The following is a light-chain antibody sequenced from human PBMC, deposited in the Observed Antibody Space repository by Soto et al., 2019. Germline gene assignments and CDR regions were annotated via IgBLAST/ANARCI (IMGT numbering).Light chain of an antibody. CDR3: KSYTGINNWV. CDR1: SSDVGGYNY. CDR2: EVN. Sequence: QSALTQPPSASGSPGQSVTISCTGTSSDVGGYNYVSWYQQHPGKAPKVMIYEVNKRPSGVPDRFSGSKSSNTASLTVSGLQAEDEADYFCKSYTGINNWVFGGGTKLTVL. V-gene: IGLV2-8*01. J-gene: IGLJ3*02.